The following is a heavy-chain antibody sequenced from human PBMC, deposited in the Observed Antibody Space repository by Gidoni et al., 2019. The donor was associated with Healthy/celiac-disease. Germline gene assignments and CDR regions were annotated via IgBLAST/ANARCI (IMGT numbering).Heavy chain of an antibody. CDR1: GFTFSSYA. V-gene: IGHV3-23*01. Sequence: EVQLLESGGGLVQPGGSLRLSCAASGFTFSSYAMSWVRQGQGKGLEWVSAISGSGGSTYNADSVKGRFTIYRDNSKNTLYLQMNSLRAEDTARYDCAKDNHAIVVVPAALYYYGMDVWGQGTTVTVSS. D-gene: IGHD2-2*01. J-gene: IGHJ6*02. CDR2: ISGSGGST. CDR3: AKDNHAIVVVPAALYYYGMDV.